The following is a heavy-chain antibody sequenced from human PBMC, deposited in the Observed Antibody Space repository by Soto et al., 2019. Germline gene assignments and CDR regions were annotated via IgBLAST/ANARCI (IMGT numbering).Heavy chain of an antibody. CDR2: ISYDGNYI. Sequence: PGGPLRLSCEASGFAFSSYAMHWVRQAPGKGLEWVGVISYDGNYIYYADSVKGRFTISRDNSKNTPYVQVNSLRPEDTAVYYCAKGILSATIGPYAMDVWGQGTTVTVSS. CDR3: AKGILSATIGPYAMDV. CDR1: GFAFSSYA. V-gene: IGHV3-30*18. J-gene: IGHJ6*02. D-gene: IGHD3-16*01.